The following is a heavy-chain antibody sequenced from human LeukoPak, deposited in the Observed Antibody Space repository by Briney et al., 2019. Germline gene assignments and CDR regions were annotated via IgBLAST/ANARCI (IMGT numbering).Heavy chain of an antibody. Sequence: GESLKISCKGSGYSFTSYWIGWVRQMPGKGLEWMGIIYPGDSDTRYSPSFQGQVTISADKSISTAYLQWSSLKASDTAMYYCARQPITMVPDVYYYYGMDVWGQGTTVTVS. J-gene: IGHJ6*02. CDR2: IYPGDSDT. D-gene: IGHD3-10*01. CDR1: GYSFTSYW. V-gene: IGHV5-51*01. CDR3: ARQPITMVPDVYYYYGMDV.